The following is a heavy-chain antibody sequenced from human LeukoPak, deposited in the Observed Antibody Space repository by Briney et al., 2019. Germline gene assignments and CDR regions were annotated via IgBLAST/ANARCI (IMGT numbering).Heavy chain of an antibody. CDR1: GFSFSIYS. Sequence: PGGSLRLSCAASGFSFSIYSMNWVRQAPGKGLEWVSSVSSSSTSIYYADSLKGRSTISRDNAKNSLFLQVNSLRDEDTAVYYCARGPPCSSTSCYVTGAFDFGGQGTMVTVSS. CDR3: ARGPPCSSTSCYVTGAFDF. V-gene: IGHV3-21*01. D-gene: IGHD2-2*01. CDR2: VSSSSTSI. J-gene: IGHJ3*01.